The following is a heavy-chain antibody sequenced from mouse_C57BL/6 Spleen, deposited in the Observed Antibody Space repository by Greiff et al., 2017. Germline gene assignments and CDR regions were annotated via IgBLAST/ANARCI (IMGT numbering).Heavy chain of an antibody. D-gene: IGHD1-1*01. CDR2: IRNKANGYTT. CDR1: GFTFTDYY. Sequence: EVQGVESGGGLVQPGGSLSLSCAASGFTFTDYYMSWVRQPPGKALEWLGFIRNKANGYTTEYSVSVKGRFTISRDNSQSILYLQRNALRAEDSATYYCARSHYYGSSLHWYFDVWGTGTTVTVSS. V-gene: IGHV7-3*01. J-gene: IGHJ1*03. CDR3: ARSHYYGSSLHWYFDV.